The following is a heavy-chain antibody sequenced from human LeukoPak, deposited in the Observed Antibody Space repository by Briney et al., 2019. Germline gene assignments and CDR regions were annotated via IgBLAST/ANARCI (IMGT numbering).Heavy chain of an antibody. D-gene: IGHD3-22*01. V-gene: IGHV4-4*07. Sequence: PSETLSLTCTVSGGSISSYYWSWIRQPAGKGLEWIGRIYTSGSTNYNPSLKSRVTMSVDTSKNQFSLKLSSVTAADTAVYYCARRPYYDSSGYYRRRDYYYYYMDVWGKGTTVTISS. CDR2: IYTSGST. CDR1: GGSISSYY. J-gene: IGHJ6*03. CDR3: ARRPYYDSSGYYRRRDYYYYYMDV.